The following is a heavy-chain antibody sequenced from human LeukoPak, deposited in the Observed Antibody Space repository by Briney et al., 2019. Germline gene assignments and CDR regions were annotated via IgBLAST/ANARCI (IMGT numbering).Heavy chain of an antibody. Sequence: GGSLRLSCAASGFTFSSYSMNWVRQAPGKGLEWVSSISSSSRYIYYADSVKGRFTISRDNAKNSLYLQMNSLRAEDTAVYYCAKVPGEAGYDYWGQGTLVTVSS. CDR1: GFTFSSYS. V-gene: IGHV3-21*01. D-gene: IGHD3-9*01. CDR3: AKVPGEAGYDY. CDR2: ISSSSRYI. J-gene: IGHJ4*02.